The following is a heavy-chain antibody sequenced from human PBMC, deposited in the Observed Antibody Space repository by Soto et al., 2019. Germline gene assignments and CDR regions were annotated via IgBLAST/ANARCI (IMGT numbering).Heavy chain of an antibody. CDR2: IVVGSDTR. CDR3: AAGRAAGGTIWFDP. Sequence: SVKVSCKASGLTFISSAVQWVRQARGQRLEWIGWIVVGSDTRNYAQRFQERVTITRDMSTSTVYMELSSLRSEDTAVYYCAAGRAAGGTIWFDPWGQGTLVTVSS. CDR1: GLTFISSA. D-gene: IGHD6-13*01. J-gene: IGHJ5*02. V-gene: IGHV1-58*01.